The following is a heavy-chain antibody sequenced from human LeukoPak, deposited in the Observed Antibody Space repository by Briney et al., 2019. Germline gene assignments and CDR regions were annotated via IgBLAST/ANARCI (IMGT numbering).Heavy chain of an antibody. D-gene: IGHD3-9*01. CDR2: IYYSGTT. Sequence: SETLSLTCTVSGGSISDSIYYWGWIRQPPGKGLEWIGSIYYSGTTYYSPSLESRVTISVDTSNNQVSLNLNSVTAADTAIYYCARVNYDVLTGFPKFTLYYYMDVWGKGSTVTVSS. CDR1: GGSISDSIYY. V-gene: IGHV4-39*07. J-gene: IGHJ6*03. CDR3: ARVNYDVLTGFPKFTLYYYMDV.